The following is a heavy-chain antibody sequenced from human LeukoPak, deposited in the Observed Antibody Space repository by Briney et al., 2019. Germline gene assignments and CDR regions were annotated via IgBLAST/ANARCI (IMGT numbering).Heavy chain of an antibody. J-gene: IGHJ2*01. Sequence: SGTLSLTCTVSGGSISSYYWSWIRQPPGKGLEWIGYIYYSGSTNYNPSLKSRVTISVDTSKNQFSLKLSSVTAADTAVYYCARVSDYGNGPNWYFDLWGRGTLVTVSS. CDR2: IYYSGST. D-gene: IGHD4-17*01. V-gene: IGHV4-59*01. CDR1: GGSISSYY. CDR3: ARVSDYGNGPNWYFDL.